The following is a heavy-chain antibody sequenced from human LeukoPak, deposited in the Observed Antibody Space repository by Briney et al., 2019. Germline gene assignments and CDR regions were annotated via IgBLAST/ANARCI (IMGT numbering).Heavy chain of an antibody. V-gene: IGHV3-7*03. J-gene: IGHJ4*02. CDR1: GFTFSNYW. D-gene: IGHD3-9*01. CDR3: ARGGNYDILTGYIFDC. CDR2: IKHDGRDK. Sequence: GGSLRLSCAASGFTFSNYWMSWVRQAPGKGLEWVANIKHDGRDKHYVDSVKGRFTIARDSGKNSLNLQMNSLRAEDTAVYYCARGGNYDILTGYIFDCWGQGTLVTVSS.